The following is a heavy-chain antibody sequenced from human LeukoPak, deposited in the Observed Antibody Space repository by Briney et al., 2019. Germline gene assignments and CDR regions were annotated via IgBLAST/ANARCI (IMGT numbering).Heavy chain of an antibody. D-gene: IGHD2-2*01. CDR3: ARDSGYCSSTSCYDEAFDY. CDR2: ISAYNGNI. CDR1: VYTFTSYG. Sequence: ASVKVSCKASVYTFTSYGISWVRQAPGQGLEWMGCISAYNGNINYAQKLQGRVTMTTDTSTSTAYMELRSLRSDDTAVYHCARDSGYCSSTSCYDEAFDYWGQGTLVTVSS. V-gene: IGHV1-18*01. J-gene: IGHJ4*02.